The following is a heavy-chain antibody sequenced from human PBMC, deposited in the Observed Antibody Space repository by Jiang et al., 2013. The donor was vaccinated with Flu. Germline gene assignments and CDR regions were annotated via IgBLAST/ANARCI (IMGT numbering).Heavy chain of an antibody. V-gene: IGHV3-74*01. CDR2: ISSDGRST. Sequence: GLVWVSGISSDGRSTSYADSVKGRFTFSRDNAKNTLYLQMNSLRAEDTAVYYCARGSGWYPHELYYFDYWGQGTLVTVSS. D-gene: IGHD6-19*01. J-gene: IGHJ4*02. CDR3: ARGSGWYPHELYYFDY.